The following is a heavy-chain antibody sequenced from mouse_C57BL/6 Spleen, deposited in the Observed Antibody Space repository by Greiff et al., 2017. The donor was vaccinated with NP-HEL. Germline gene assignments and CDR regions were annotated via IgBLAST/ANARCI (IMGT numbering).Heavy chain of an antibody. CDR3: ARGDYSNYYY. CDR1: GYTFTSYW. V-gene: IGHV1-69*01. Sequence: VQLQQPGAELVMPGASVKLSCKASGYTFTSYWMHWVKQRPGQGLEWIGEIDPSDSYTNYNQKFKGKSTLTVDKSSSTAYMQLSSLTSEDSAVYYCARGDYSNYYYWGQGTTLTVSS. D-gene: IGHD2-5*01. J-gene: IGHJ2*01. CDR2: IDPSDSYT.